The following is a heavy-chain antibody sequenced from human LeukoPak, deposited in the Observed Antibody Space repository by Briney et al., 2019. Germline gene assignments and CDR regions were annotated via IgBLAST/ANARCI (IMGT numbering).Heavy chain of an antibody. CDR1: GGSFSGYY. CDR3: ARGGGYSSSDY. J-gene: IGHJ4*02. Sequence: SETLSLTCAVYGGSFSGYYWSWIRQPPRKGLEWIGEINHSGSTNYNPSLKSRVTISVDTSKNQFSLKLSSVTAADTAVYYCARGGGYSSSDYWGQGTLVTVSS. D-gene: IGHD6-13*01. V-gene: IGHV4-34*01. CDR2: INHSGST.